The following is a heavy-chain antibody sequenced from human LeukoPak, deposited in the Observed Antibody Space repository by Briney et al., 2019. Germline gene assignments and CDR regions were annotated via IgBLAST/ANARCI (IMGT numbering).Heavy chain of an antibody. J-gene: IGHJ3*02. CDR3: ASYHYYDSSGYYVRAFDI. Sequence: SETLSLTCTVSGGSISSSSYYWGWIRQPPGKGLEWIGSIYYSGSTYYNPSLKSRVTISVDTSKNQFSLKLSSVTAAGTAVYYCASYHYYDSSGYYVRAFDIWGRGTMVTVSS. CDR2: IYYSGST. D-gene: IGHD3-22*01. V-gene: IGHV4-39*01. CDR1: GGSISSSSYY.